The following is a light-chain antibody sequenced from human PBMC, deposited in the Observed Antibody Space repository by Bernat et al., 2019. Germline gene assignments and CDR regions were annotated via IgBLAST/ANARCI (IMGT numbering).Light chain of an antibody. CDR2: EVS. CDR1: SSDVGGYNY. Sequence: QSALTQPPSAAGSPGQSVAICCSGTSSDVGGYNYVSWYQQHPGKAPKLMIHEVSQRPSGVPDRFSGSKSGNTASLTVSGLQAEDEADYYCSSYAGSGIFVFGTGTQVTVL. CDR3: SSYAGSGIFV. J-gene: IGLJ1*01. V-gene: IGLV2-8*01.